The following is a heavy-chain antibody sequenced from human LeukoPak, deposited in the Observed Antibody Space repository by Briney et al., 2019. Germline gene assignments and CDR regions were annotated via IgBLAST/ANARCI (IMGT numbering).Heavy chain of an antibody. J-gene: IGHJ5*02. V-gene: IGHV5-10-1*01. CDR2: IDPSASYT. D-gene: IGHD3-10*01. Sequence: GESLRISCKGSGHSFTSYWISWVRQMPGKGLEWMGRIDPSASYTNYSPSFQGHVTISADKSLSTAYLQWSSLKASDTAMYYCARVRRYGSGSSWFDPWGQGTLVTVSS. CDR1: GHSFTSYW. CDR3: ARVRRYGSGSSWFDP.